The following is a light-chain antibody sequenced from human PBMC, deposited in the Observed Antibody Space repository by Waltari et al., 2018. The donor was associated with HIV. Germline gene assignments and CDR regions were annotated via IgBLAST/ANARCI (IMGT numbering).Light chain of an antibody. V-gene: IGLV1-47*01. J-gene: IGLJ1*01. CDR3: AAWDDTLSGPD. Sequence: QSVLTQPPSASGTPGQRVTISCSGSRSNIGSNYVYWYQQLPGTAPKLPIYRNNERPSGVPDRFSGSKSGTSASLAISGLRSEDEADYYCAAWDDTLSGPDFGTGTKVTVL. CDR2: RNN. CDR1: RSNIGSNY.